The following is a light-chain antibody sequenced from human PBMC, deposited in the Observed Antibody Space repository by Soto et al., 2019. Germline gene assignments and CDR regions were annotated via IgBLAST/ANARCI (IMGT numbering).Light chain of an antibody. V-gene: IGKV3-20*01. CDR1: QSVSSSY. CDR2: GAS. CDR3: HQYDSSPLT. J-gene: IGKJ4*01. Sequence: EIVLTQSPGTLYLSPGERATLSCRASQSVSSSYLAWYQQKPGQAPRLLIYGASSRATGIPDRFSGSGSGTAFTLTISRLEPEDFAVYYCHQYDSSPLTFCGGTKVEIK.